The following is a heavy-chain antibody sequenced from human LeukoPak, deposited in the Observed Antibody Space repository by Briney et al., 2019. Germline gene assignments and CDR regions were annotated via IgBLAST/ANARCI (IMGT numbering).Heavy chain of an antibody. D-gene: IGHD5-18*01. CDR1: GFTFSSYA. J-gene: IGHJ4*02. CDR3: AKQSEGYSYGYRRLFDY. V-gene: IGHV3-23*01. Sequence: GGSLRLSCAASGFTFSSYAMSWVRQAPGKGLEWVSAISGSGGSTYYADSVKGRFIISRDNSKNTLYLQMNSLRAEDTAVYYCAKQSEGYSYGYRRLFDYWGQGTLVTVSS. CDR2: ISGSGGST.